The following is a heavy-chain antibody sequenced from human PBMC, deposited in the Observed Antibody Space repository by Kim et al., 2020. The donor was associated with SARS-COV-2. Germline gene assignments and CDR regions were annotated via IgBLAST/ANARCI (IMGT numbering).Heavy chain of an antibody. CDR3: ARGARRLAFDI. Sequence: GGSLRLSCAASGFTVSSNYMSWVRQAPGKGLEWVSVIYSGGSTYYADFVKGRFTISRDNSKNTLYLQMNSLRAEDTAVYYCARGARRLAFDIWGQGTMVTVSS. D-gene: IGHD1-1*01. V-gene: IGHV3-66*01. CDR2: IYSGGST. J-gene: IGHJ3*02. CDR1: GFTVSSNY.